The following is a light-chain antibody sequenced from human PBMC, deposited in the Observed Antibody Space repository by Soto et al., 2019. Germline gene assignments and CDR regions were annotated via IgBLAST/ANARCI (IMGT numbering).Light chain of an antibody. CDR3: QQLNSYPSST. V-gene: IGKV1-9*01. CDR1: QGISSY. Sequence: IQLTQSPSSLSASVGDRVTITCRASQGISSYLAWYQQKPGKAPKLLIYAASTLQSGVPSRFSGSGSGTDFTLTISSLQPEDFETYYCQQLNSYPSSTFGGGTKVEIK. CDR2: AAS. J-gene: IGKJ4*01.